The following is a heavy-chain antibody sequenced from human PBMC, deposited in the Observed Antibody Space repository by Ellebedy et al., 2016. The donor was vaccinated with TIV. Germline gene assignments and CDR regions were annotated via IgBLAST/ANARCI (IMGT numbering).Heavy chain of an antibody. CDR2: IVGSGA. Sequence: PGGSLRLSCAASGFTFSRYAIGRVRQAPGKGLEWVSGIVGSGAEKYADSVKGRFTISRDNSKRTVDLQMNSLRADDTAVYYCATDRGYFTFDYWGQGSLITVSS. CDR3: ATDRGYFTFDY. V-gene: IGHV3-23*01. D-gene: IGHD3-9*01. J-gene: IGHJ4*02. CDR1: GFTFSRYA.